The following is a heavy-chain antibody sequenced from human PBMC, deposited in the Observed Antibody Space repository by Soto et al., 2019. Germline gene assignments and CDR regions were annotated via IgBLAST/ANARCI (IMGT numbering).Heavy chain of an antibody. Sequence: QITLKESGPTLVKPTQTLTLTCTFSGFSLSTTGVGVGWIRQPPGKALDCLALIYWDDDKRYSPSLKSRLTTTDDTPKNQVVLTMTNMDPKDTATYYSVHATPVATGGAYWGQGTLVTVSS. CDR1: GFSLSTTGVG. D-gene: IGHD4-17*01. CDR3: VHATPVATGGAY. CDR2: IYWDDDK. J-gene: IGHJ4*02. V-gene: IGHV2-5*02.